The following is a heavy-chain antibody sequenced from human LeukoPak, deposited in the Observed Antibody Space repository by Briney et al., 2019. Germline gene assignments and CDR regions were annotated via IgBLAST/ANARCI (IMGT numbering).Heavy chain of an antibody. V-gene: IGHV4-59*01. CDR3: V. CDR1: GGSISSYY. CDR2: IYYCGST. J-gene: IGHJ6*04. Sequence: SETLSLTCTVSGGSISSYYWSWIRQPPGKGLEWIGYIYYCGSTNYNPSLKSRVTISVDTSKNQFSLKLSSVTAVPYYYGMDVWGKGTTVTVSS.